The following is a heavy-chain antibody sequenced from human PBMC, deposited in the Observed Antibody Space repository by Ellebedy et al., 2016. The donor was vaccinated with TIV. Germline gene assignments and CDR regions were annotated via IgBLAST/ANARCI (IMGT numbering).Heavy chain of an antibody. J-gene: IGHJ4*02. CDR2: INSDGSNT. Sequence: GESLKISCAASEFTFSSYWMHWVRQAPGKGLVWVSRINSDGSNTNYADSVKGRFTISRDNAKNTLYLQMNSLRAEDTAVYYCANIQGAMIWGQGILVTVSS. D-gene: IGHD1-26*01. V-gene: IGHV3-74*01. CDR3: ANIQGAMI. CDR1: EFTFSSYW.